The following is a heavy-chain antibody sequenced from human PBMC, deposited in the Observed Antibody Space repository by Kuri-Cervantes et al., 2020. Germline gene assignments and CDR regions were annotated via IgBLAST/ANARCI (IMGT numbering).Heavy chain of an antibody. CDR3: ARDPSYYDSSGYFDY. V-gene: IGHV3-30-3*01. J-gene: IGHJ4*02. D-gene: IGHD3-22*01. CDR1: GFTFSSYA. Sequence: GGSLRLSCAASGFTFSSYAMHWVRQAPGKGLEWVAVISYDGSNKYYADSVKGRFTISRDNSKNTPYLQMNSLRAEDTAVYYCARDPSYYDSSGYFDYWGQGTLVTVSS. CDR2: ISYDGSNK.